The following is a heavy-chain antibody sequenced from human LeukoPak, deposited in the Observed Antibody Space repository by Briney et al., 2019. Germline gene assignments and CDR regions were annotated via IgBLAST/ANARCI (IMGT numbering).Heavy chain of an antibody. Sequence: SETLSLTCTVSGGSISSYYWSWIRQPPGKGLEWIGYIYYSGSTNYNPSLKSRVTIPVDTSKNQFSLKLSSVTAADTAVYYCARESGYYYGMDVWGQGTTVTVSS. CDR2: IYYSGST. D-gene: IGHD3-10*01. CDR1: GGSISSYY. V-gene: IGHV4-59*01. J-gene: IGHJ6*02. CDR3: ARESGYYYGMDV.